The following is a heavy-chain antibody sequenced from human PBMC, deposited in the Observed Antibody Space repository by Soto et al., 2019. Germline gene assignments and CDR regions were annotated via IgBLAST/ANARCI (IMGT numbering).Heavy chain of an antibody. D-gene: IGHD6-6*01. V-gene: IGHV1-2*02. J-gene: IGHJ5*02. CDR1: GYTFTGYY. CDR2: INPNSGGT. CDR3: ARAVYSSLSNWFGP. Sequence: ASEKVSCKASGYTFTGYYMHWVRQAPGQGLEWLGWINPNSGGTNYAQKFQGRVTMTRDTSISTAYMELSRMGSDDTDVYYCARAVYSSLSNWFGPWGQGTLVTVS.